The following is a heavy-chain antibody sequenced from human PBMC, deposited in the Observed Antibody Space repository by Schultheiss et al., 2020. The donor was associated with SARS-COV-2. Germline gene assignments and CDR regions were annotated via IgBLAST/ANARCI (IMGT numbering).Heavy chain of an antibody. D-gene: IGHD4-17*01. V-gene: IGHV3-23*01. CDR3: AKDDYGDYVQYYFDY. CDR1: GFTFSSYA. J-gene: IGHJ4*02. Sequence: GESLKISCAASGFTFSSYAMSWVRQAPGKGLEWVSAISGSGGSTYYADSVKGRFTISRDNSKNTLYLQMNSMRAEDTAVYYCAKDDYGDYVQYYFDYWGQGTLVTVSS. CDR2: ISGSGGST.